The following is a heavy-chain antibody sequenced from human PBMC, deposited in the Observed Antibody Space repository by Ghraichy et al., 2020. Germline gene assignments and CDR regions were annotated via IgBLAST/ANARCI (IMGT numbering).Heavy chain of an antibody. CDR3: ATEIRGRMNP. CDR2: IFYSGTT. J-gene: IGHJ5*02. D-gene: IGHD2-15*01. V-gene: IGHV4-39*07. Sequence: GSLSLTCTVSGDSISSNTYYRAWVRQPPGMGLEWIGTIFYSGTTYYNPSLKSRVTISLDTSKNRFSLRLRSVTAADTAVYYCATEIRGRMNPWGQGSLVTVSA. CDR1: GDSISSNTYY.